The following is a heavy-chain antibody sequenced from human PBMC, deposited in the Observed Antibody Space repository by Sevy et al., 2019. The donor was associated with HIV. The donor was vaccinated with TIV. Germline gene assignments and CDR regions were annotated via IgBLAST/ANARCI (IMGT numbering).Heavy chain of an antibody. CDR3: ARGKSGYGYALNY. J-gene: IGHJ4*02. V-gene: IGHV3-66*01. CDR1: GFTVNSNY. CDR2: IYSDGTT. D-gene: IGHD5-18*01. Sequence: GGSLRLSCAASGFTVNSNYMTWVRQAPGKGLEGVSVIYSDGTTYHADSVKDRFTISRDNSKNTLYLQMNSLRAEDTAAYYCARGKSGYGYALNYWGQRTLVTVSS.